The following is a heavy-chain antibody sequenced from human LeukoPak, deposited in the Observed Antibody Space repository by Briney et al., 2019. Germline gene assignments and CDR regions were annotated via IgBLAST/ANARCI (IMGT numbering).Heavy chain of an antibody. D-gene: IGHD3-16*01. CDR1: GGTFSSYA. J-gene: IGHJ5*02. CDR3: ARGHSYLIRSRDNWFDP. Sequence: ASVKVSCKASGGTFSSYAISWVRQAPGQGLEWMGGIIPIFGTANYAQKFQGRVTITADKSTSTAYMELSSLRSEDTAVYYCARGHSYLIRSRDNWFDPWGQGTLVTVSS. CDR2: IIPIFGTA. V-gene: IGHV1-69*06.